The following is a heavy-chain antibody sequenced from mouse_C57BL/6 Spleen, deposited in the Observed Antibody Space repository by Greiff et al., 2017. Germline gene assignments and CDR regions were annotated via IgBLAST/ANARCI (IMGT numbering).Heavy chain of an antibody. CDR2: ISSGGDYL. Sequence: EVQLVESGEGLVKPGGSLKLSCAASGFTFSSYAMSWVRQTPEKRLEWVAYISSGGDYLYYADNVKGRFTISRDNARNTLYLQMSSLKSEDTAMDYCTRGGDYGSSPYGYFDVWGTGTTVTVSS. D-gene: IGHD1-1*01. J-gene: IGHJ1*03. CDR1: GFTFSSYA. V-gene: IGHV5-9-1*02. CDR3: TRGGDYGSSPYGYFDV.